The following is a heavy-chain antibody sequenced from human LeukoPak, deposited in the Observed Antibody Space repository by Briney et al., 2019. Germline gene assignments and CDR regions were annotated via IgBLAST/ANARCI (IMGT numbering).Heavy chain of an antibody. V-gene: IGHV1-46*01. Sequence: GASVKVSCKASGSTFTNYYMHWVRQAPGQGLEWMVIINPSGGSTSSAQKFQGRVTITRNTSISTAYMELSSLRSEDTAVYYCARGHAFPDYWGQGTLVTVSS. CDR2: INPSGGST. D-gene: IGHD2-21*01. J-gene: IGHJ4*02. CDR3: ARGHAFPDY. CDR1: GSTFTNYY.